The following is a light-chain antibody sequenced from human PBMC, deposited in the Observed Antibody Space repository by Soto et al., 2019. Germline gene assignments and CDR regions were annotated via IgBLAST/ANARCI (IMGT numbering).Light chain of an antibody. V-gene: IGKV1-27*01. CDR3: PKYNSAPRT. CDR1: QGISNY. J-gene: IGKJ1*01. Sequence: DIQMTQSPSSLSASVGDRVTITCRASQGISNYLAWYQQKPGKVPKLLIYAASTLQSGVPSRFRGSGSGPDFTLTISSLQPEDVATYYCPKYNSAPRTFGQGTKVEIK. CDR2: AAS.